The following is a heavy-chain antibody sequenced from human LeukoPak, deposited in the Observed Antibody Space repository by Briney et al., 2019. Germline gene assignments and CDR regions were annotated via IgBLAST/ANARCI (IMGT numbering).Heavy chain of an antibody. D-gene: IGHD1-26*01. CDR2: IYYTGST. CDR1: GGSISSYY. CDR3: ARGTQVRRSGIDY. Sequence: PSETLSLTCTVSGGSISSYYWSWIRQSPGRGLEWIGYIYYTGSTNYNPSLKSRVTMSVDTSKNQFSLKLTSVTAADTAVYYCARGTQVRRSGIDYWGQGTLVTVSS. V-gene: IGHV4-59*01. J-gene: IGHJ4*02.